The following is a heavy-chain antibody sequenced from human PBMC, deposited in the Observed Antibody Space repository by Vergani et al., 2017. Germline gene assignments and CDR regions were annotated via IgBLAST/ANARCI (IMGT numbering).Heavy chain of an antibody. CDR1: GGTFSSYA. Sequence: QVQLVQSGAEVKKPGSSVKVSCKASGGTFSSYAISWVRQAPGQGLEWMGRIIPILGTANYAQKFQGRVTITADESTSTAYMELSSLRSDDTAVYYCARYTVTTSGYFDLWGRGTLVTVSS. V-gene: IGHV1-69*11. D-gene: IGHD4-11*01. CDR2: IIPILGTA. CDR3: ARYTVTTSGYFDL. J-gene: IGHJ2*01.